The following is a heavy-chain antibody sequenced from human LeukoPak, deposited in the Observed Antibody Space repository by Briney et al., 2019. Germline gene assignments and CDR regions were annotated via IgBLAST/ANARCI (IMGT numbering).Heavy chain of an antibody. J-gene: IGHJ4*02. CDR3: VRGHNDY. Sequence: GGSLRLSCVASGFPFSSYEMNWVRQAPGKGLEWVSYISGSGSSVYYADSVKGRFTISRDNAKNSLYLQMNSLRAEDTAVYYCVRGHNDYWGQGTLVTVSS. V-gene: IGHV3-48*03. CDR1: GFPFSSYE. CDR2: ISGSGSSV.